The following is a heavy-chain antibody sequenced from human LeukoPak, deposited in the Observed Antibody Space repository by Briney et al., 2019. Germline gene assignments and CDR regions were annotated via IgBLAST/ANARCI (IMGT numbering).Heavy chain of an antibody. Sequence: GGSLRLSCEASGFTFNNYWMSWVRQAPGKGLEWVANIRYDGSEKYYVDSVKGRFTISRDNAKNSLFLQMSSLTSEDTAVYFCARVDDDLDAFDLWGQGTLVTVSS. J-gene: IGHJ3*01. D-gene: IGHD3-3*01. CDR3: ARVDDDLDAFDL. V-gene: IGHV3-7*01. CDR1: GFTFNNYW. CDR2: IRYDGSEK.